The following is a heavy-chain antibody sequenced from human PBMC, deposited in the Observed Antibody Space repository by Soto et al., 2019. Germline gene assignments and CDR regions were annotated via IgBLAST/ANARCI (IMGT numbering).Heavy chain of an antibody. V-gene: IGHV1-69*12. CDR3: ARGLYYYDSSGYPFDY. J-gene: IGHJ4*02. Sequence: QVQLVQSGAEVTKPGSSVKVSCKASGGTFSSYAISWVRQAPGQGLEWMGGIIPIFGTANYAQKFQGRVTITADESTSTAYMELSSLRSEDTAVYYCARGLYYYDSSGYPFDYWGQGTLVTVSS. D-gene: IGHD3-22*01. CDR2: IIPIFGTA. CDR1: GGTFSSYA.